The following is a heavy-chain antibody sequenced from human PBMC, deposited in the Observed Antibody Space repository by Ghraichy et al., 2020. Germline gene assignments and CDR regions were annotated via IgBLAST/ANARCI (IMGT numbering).Heavy chain of an antibody. D-gene: IGHD6-13*01. CDR3: ARGPRAIAAAPSWLRPNPRPFDY. V-gene: IGHV4-34*01. CDR1: GGSFSGYY. J-gene: IGHJ4*02. Sequence: SETLSLTCAVYGGSFSGYYWSWIRQPPGKGLEWIGEINHSESTNYNPSLKSRVTISVDTSKNQFSLKLSSVTAADTAVYYCARGPRAIAAAPSWLRPNPRPFDYWGQGTLVTVSS. CDR2: INHSEST.